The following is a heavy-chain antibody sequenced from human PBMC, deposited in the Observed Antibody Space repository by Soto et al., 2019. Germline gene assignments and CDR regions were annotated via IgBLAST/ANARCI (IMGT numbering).Heavy chain of an antibody. D-gene: IGHD2-2*02. CDR1: GGSISSGGYY. Sequence: SETLSLTCTVSGGSISSGGYYWSWIRQHPGKSLEWIGYIYYSGSTYYNPSLKSRVTISVDTSKNQFSLKLSSVTAADTAVYYCARASSRYCSSTSCYNTAFDIWGQGTMVTVSS. J-gene: IGHJ3*02. CDR2: IYYSGST. V-gene: IGHV4-31*03. CDR3: ARASSRYCSSTSCYNTAFDI.